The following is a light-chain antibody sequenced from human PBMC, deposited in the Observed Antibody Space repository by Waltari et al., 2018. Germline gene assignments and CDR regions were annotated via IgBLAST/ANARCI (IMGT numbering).Light chain of an antibody. V-gene: IGLV3-1*01. Sequence: FELTQPPSVSVSPGQTATITCPAYKLGEKHVCWYQQQPGQSPVLVIYQDHMRPSGIPERFSGSNSGNTATLTIGETQAMDEADYFCQAWDSSTAHVVFGGGTKLTVL. CDR1: KLGEKH. CDR3: QAWDSSTAHVV. J-gene: IGLJ2*01. CDR2: QDH.